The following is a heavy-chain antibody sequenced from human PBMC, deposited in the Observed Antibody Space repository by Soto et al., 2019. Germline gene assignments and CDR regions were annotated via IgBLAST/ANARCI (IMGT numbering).Heavy chain of an antibody. CDR2: FYHSRST. V-gene: IGHV4-4*02. D-gene: IGHD1-26*01. J-gene: IGHJ3*02. CDR3: ARVAGATTSPGHNAFDI. Sequence: PSETLSLTCAASSGSISSSNWWSWVRQPPGKGLEWIGEFYHSRSTNYNPSLKSRVTISVDKSKNQFSLMLSSVTAADTAVYYCARVAGATTSPGHNAFDIWGQGTMVTVSS. CDR1: SGSISSSNW.